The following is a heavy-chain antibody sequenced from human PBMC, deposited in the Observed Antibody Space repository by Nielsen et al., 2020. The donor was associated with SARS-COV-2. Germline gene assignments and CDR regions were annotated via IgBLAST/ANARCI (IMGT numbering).Heavy chain of an antibody. D-gene: IGHD6-13*01. Sequence: SETLSLTCTVSGGPISTTSYPWASTRQPPGKGLEWIGSIYYSGSTYYNPSLKSRVTISVDTSKNQFSLKLSSVTAADTAVYYCAGELVRGDFDYWGQGTLVTVSS. CDR2: IYYSGST. CDR3: AGELVRGDFDY. J-gene: IGHJ4*02. CDR1: GGPISTTSYP. V-gene: IGHV4-39*01.